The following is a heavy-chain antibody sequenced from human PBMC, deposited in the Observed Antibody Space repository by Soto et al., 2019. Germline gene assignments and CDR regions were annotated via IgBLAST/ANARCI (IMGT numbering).Heavy chain of an antibody. CDR2: IYHSGST. D-gene: IGHD6-13*01. J-gene: IGHJ4*02. V-gene: IGHV4-59*08. Sequence: QVQLQESGPGLVKPSETLSLTCTVSGGSISSYYWSWIRQPPGKGLEWIGYIYHSGSTKCNPSLTRRVTISVDTSKNQFSLKLSPVTAADTAVYYCARLGDVFGGQLVAYWGQGTLVTVSP. CDR3: ARLGDVFGGQLVAY. CDR1: GGSISSYY.